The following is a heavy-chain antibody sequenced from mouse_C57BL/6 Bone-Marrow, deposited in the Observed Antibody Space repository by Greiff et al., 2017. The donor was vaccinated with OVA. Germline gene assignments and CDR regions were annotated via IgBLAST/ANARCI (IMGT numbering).Heavy chain of an antibody. Sequence: VQLQQSGADLARPGASVKMSCKASGYTFTSYPMHWVNQRPGQGLAWIGSITPSSGYTKYNQKFKDKATLTADKSSSTAYMQMSSLTSEDSAVYYCAREGLYAMDYWGQGTSVTVSS. V-gene: IGHV1-4*01. CDR3: AREGLYAMDY. CDR2: ITPSSGYT. CDR1: GYTFTSYP. J-gene: IGHJ4*01. D-gene: IGHD2-4*01.